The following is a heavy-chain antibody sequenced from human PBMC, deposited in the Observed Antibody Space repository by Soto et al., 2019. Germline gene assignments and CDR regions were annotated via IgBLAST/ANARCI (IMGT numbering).Heavy chain of an antibody. V-gene: IGHV5-51*01. CDR2: IYPGDSDT. D-gene: IGHD6-13*01. J-gene: IGHJ5*02. CDR1: GYSFTSYW. Sequence: PGESLKISCKGSGYSFTSYWIGWVRQMPGKGLEWMGIIYPGDSDTRYSPPFQGQVTISADKSISTAYLQWSSLKASDTAMYYCARPRGYSSSSWGNWFDPWGQGTLVTVSS. CDR3: ARPRGYSSSSWGNWFDP.